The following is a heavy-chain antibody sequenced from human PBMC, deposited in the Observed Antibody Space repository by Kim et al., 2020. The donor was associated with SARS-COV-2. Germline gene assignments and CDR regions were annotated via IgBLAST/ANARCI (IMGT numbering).Heavy chain of an antibody. J-gene: IGHJ6*02. CDR3: ARTTGLDV. CDR1: GFTFSTFA. D-gene: IGHD1-1*01. CDR2: ISGSGDTT. V-gene: IGHV3-23*01. Sequence: GGSLRLSCAASGFTFSTFAVSWVRQAPEKGLEWVSSISGSGDTTYYADSVKGRFTISRDDSKNTLYLQLSSLRAEDTAIYYCARTTGLDVWGQGTTVTVSS.